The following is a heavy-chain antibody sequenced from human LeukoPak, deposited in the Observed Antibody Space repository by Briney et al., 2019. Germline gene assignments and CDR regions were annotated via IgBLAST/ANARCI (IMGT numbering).Heavy chain of an antibody. Sequence: GGSLRLSCAAPGFTFSSSAMSWVRQAPGKGLEWVSAISNNGGYTYYADSVQGRFTISRDNSKNTLYLQMNSLRAEDTAVYYCARDKRQWTFDYWGQGTLVTVSS. V-gene: IGHV3-23*01. CDR2: ISNNGGYT. CDR1: GFTFSSSA. CDR3: ARDKRQWTFDY. D-gene: IGHD6-19*01. J-gene: IGHJ4*02.